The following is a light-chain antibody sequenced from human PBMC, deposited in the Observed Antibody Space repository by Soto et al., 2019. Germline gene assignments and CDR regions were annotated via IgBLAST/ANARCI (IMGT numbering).Light chain of an antibody. CDR1: SSYVGGYNY. J-gene: IGLJ1*01. Sequence: QSALTQPASVAGSPGKSITIPCTGTSSYVGGYNYVSWYQQHPGKAPKLMIYEVSTRPSGVSNRFSGAKSGNTASLTISGLQAEDEADYYCSSYTSSSIDYVFATGTKLTVL. V-gene: IGLV2-14*01. CDR3: SSYTSSSIDYV. CDR2: EVS.